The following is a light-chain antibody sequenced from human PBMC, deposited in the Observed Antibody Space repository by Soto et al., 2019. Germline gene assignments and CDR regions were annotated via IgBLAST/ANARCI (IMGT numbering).Light chain of an antibody. V-gene: IGLV2-23*02. CDR3: SSYVRNNVLVV. CDR1: SADVGSYSL. Sequence: QSALTQPASVSGSPGQSITISCSGTSADVGSYSLVSWYQHRPGRAPQLLIFEVTKRPLGVSDRFSGSKSGNTASLTISGLQAEDEADYYCSSYVRNNVLVVFVGGTKLTVL. J-gene: IGLJ2*01. CDR2: EVT.